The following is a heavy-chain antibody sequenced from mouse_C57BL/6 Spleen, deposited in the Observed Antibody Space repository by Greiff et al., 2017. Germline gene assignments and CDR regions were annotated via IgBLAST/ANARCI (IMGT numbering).Heavy chain of an antibody. J-gene: IGHJ2*01. CDR1: GFTFSDYG. Sequence: EVKLMESGGGLVQPGGSLKLSCAASGFTFSDYGMHWVRQAPETGLEWVAYISSGSSTIYYADTVKGRFTISRDNAKNTLFLQMTSLRSEDTAMYYCAREGDGYPFDYWGQGTTLTVSS. D-gene: IGHD2-3*01. CDR2: ISSGSSTI. CDR3: AREGDGYPFDY. V-gene: IGHV5-17*01.